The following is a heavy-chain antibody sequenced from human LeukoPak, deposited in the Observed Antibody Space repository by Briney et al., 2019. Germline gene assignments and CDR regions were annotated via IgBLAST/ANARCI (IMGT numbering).Heavy chain of an antibody. V-gene: IGHV3-23*01. CDR1: GITLSNYG. Sequence: GGSLRLSCAVSGITLSNYGMSWVRQAPGKGLEWVAGISDNGGRTLYADSVKGRFTISRDNPKNTLYLQMDSLRAEDTAVYFCAKRGVVIRVILVGFHKEAYYFDSWGQGALVTVSS. CDR2: ISDNGGRT. J-gene: IGHJ4*02. CDR3: AKRGVVIRVILVGFHKEAYYFDS. D-gene: IGHD3-22*01.